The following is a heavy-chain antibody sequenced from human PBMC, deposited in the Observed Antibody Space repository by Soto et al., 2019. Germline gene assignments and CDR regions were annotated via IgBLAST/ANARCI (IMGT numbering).Heavy chain of an antibody. CDR1: GFTFANYA. CDR2: ISDDGGTA. J-gene: IGHJ3*02. CDR3: AKGIIVEPPLTRVFDI. V-gene: IGHV3-23*01. Sequence: GGSLRLSCAASGFTFANYAMSWVRQAPGKGLEWVSIISDDGGTAFYAHTVKGRFTISRDNSRNALYLQLTSLRAEDTAVYYCAKGIIVEPPLTRVFDIWGQGTMVTVSS. D-gene: IGHD1-26*01.